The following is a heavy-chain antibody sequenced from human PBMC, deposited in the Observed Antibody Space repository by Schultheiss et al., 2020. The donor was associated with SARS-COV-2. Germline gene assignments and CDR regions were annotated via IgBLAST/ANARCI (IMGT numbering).Heavy chain of an antibody. CDR3: ARTPGDYYYYYGMDV. CDR1: GFTFSSYA. D-gene: IGHD3-10*01. CDR2: IWYDGSNK. V-gene: IGHV3-30*07. Sequence: GGSLRLSCAASGFTFSSYAMHWVRQAPGKGLEWVAVIWYDGSNKYYADSVKGRFTISRDNSKNTLYLQMNSLRAEDTAVYYCARTPGDYYYYYGMDVWGQGTMVTVSS. J-gene: IGHJ6*02.